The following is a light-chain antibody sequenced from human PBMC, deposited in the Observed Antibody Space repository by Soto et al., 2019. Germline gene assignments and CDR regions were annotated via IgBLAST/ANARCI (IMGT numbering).Light chain of an antibody. CDR3: SSYTSSSTRV. V-gene: IGLV2-14*01. CDR2: DVS. Sequence: QSALTQPASVSGSPGQSITISCTGTSSDVGGYNYVSWYQQHPGKAPKLMIYDVSNRPSGVSNRFSGSKSRNTASLTISGLPAEDEADYYCSSYTSSSTRVFGGGTKLTVL. J-gene: IGLJ2*01. CDR1: SSDVGGYNY.